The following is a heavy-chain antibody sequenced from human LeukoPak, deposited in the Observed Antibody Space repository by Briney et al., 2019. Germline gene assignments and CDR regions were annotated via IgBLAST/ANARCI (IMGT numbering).Heavy chain of an antibody. V-gene: IGHV3-21*01. D-gene: IGHD2-21*02. Sequence: GGSPRLSCAASGFTFSSYSMNWVRQAPGKGLEWVSSISSSSSYIYYADSVKSRFTISRDNAKNSLYLQMNSLRAEDTAVYYCAREPSPYCGGDCCFDYWGQGTLVTVSS. CDR1: GFTFSSYS. J-gene: IGHJ4*02. CDR2: ISSSSSYI. CDR3: AREPSPYCGGDCCFDY.